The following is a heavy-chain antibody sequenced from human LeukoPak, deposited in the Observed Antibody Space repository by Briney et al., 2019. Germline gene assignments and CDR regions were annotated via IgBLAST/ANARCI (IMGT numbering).Heavy chain of an antibody. J-gene: IGHJ4*02. Sequence: PGGSLRLSCAASGFTFSSYAMSWVRQAPGEGLEWVSAISGSGGSTYYADSVKGRFTISRDNSKNTLYLQMNSLRAEDTAVYYCAKGGDIVVVPAHNHFDYWGQGTLVTVSS. V-gene: IGHV3-23*01. CDR1: GFTFSSYA. CDR3: AKGGDIVVVPAHNHFDY. D-gene: IGHD2-2*01. CDR2: ISGSGGST.